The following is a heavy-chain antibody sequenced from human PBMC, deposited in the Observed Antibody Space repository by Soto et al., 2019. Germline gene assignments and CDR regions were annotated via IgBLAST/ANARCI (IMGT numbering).Heavy chain of an antibody. Sequence: SETLSLTCTVSSVSISSYYWSWIRQPPGKGLEWIGYIYYGGSTNYNPSLKSRVTISVDTSKNQFSLKLSSVTAADTAVYYCARVWGGAFDFWGQGTMVT. CDR1: SVSISSYY. D-gene: IGHD3-10*01. CDR2: IYYGGST. V-gene: IGHV4-59*01. CDR3: ARVWGGAFDF. J-gene: IGHJ3*01.